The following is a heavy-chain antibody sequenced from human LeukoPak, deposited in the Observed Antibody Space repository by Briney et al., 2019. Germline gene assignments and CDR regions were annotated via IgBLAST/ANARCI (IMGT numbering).Heavy chain of an antibody. CDR3: AKDPGSGSYLDY. V-gene: IGHV3-23*01. Sequence: GGSLRLSCAASGFTVSSNYMSWVRQAPGKGLGWVSAISGSGGSTYYADSVKGRFTISRDNSKNTLYLQMNSLRAEDTAVYYCAKDPGSGSYLDYWGQGTLVTVSS. CDR1: GFTVSSNY. CDR2: ISGSGGST. J-gene: IGHJ4*02. D-gene: IGHD1-26*01.